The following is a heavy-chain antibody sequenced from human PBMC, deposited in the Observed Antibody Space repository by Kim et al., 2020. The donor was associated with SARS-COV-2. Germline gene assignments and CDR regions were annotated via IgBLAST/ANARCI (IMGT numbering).Heavy chain of an antibody. V-gene: IGHV4-59*01. CDR2: IYYSGST. CDR3: ARAWGGQLCSGGSCYPGTKEYNWFDP. J-gene: IGHJ5*02. D-gene: IGHD2-15*01. CDR1: GGSISSYY. Sequence: SETLSLTCTVSGGSISSYYWSWIRQPPGKGLEWIGYIYYSGSTNYNPSLKSRVTISVDTSKNQFSLKLSSVTAADTAAYYCARAWGGQLCSGGSCYPGTKEYNWFDPWGQGTLVTVSS.